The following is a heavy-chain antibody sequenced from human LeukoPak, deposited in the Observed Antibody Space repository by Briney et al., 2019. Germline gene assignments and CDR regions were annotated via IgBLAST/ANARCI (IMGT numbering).Heavy chain of an antibody. CDR2: IYNGGST. CDR3: AAEFSNEQWLDWDY. CDR1: ADSISNYY. Sequence: SETLSLTCTVSADSISNYYWTWLRQPPGKGLEWVGYIYNGGSTNYNTSLKSLVTISMDTSKNPFSLKLSSVTAADTAVYYCAAEFSNEQWLDWDYWGQGTLVTVSS. D-gene: IGHD6-19*01. V-gene: IGHV4-59*01. J-gene: IGHJ4*02.